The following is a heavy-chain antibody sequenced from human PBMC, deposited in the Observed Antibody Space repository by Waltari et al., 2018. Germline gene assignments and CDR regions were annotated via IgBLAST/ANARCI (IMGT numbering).Heavy chain of an antibody. D-gene: IGHD3-16*01. CDR2: SIPIFGTA. J-gene: IGHJ4*02. V-gene: IGHV1-69*08. CDR1: GGTFSSYA. Sequence: QVQLVQSGAEVTKPGSSVKVSCKASGGTFSSYAISWLRQPPGQGLEWMGRSIPIFGTANYAQKCQGRVTITADKSTSPAYMELSSLRSEDTAVYYCARDLIRSHLDYWGQGTLVTVSS. CDR3: ARDLIRSHLDY.